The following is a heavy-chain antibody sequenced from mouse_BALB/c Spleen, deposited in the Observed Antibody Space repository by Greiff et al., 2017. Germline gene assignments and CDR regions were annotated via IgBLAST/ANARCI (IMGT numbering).Heavy chain of an antibody. CDR3: ASLWLRRGFAY. V-gene: IGHV1-7*01. D-gene: IGHD2-2*01. J-gene: IGHJ3*01. Sequence: VQLHQSGAELAKPGASVKMSCKASGYTFTSYWMHWVKQRPGQGLEWIGYINPSTGYTEYNQKFKDKATLTADKSSSTAYMQLSSLTSEDSAVYYCASLWLRRGFAYWGQGTLVTVSA. CDR2: INPSTGYT. CDR1: GYTFTSYW.